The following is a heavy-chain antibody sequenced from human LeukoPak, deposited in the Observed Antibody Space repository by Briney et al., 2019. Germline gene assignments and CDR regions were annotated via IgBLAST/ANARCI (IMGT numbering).Heavy chain of an antibody. V-gene: IGHV4-30-2*01. D-gene: IGHD3-9*01. CDR3: AREGDYDILTGRDAFDI. Sequence: SETLSLTCAVSGGSISSGGYSWSWIRQPPGKGLEWIGYIYHSGSTYYNPSLKSRVTISVDRSKNQFSLKLSSVTAADTAVYYCAREGDYDILTGRDAFDIWGQGTMVTVSS. CDR2: IYHSGST. CDR1: GGSISSGGYS. J-gene: IGHJ3*02.